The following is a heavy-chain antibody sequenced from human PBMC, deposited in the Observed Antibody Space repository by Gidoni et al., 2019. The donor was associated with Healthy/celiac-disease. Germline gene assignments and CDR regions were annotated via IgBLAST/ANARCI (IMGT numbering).Heavy chain of an antibody. CDR1: GYTFTRYG. D-gene: IGHD6-19*01. V-gene: IGHV1-18*01. CDR2: ISDYKGNT. CDR3: ARDWYSSGWGHWFDP. Sequence: QVQLVQSGAEVKKPGASVKVSCKASGYTFTRYGISWVRQAPGQGLEWMGWISDYKGNTNYAQKLQGRVTMTTDTSTSTAYMELRSLRSDDTAVYYCARDWYSSGWGHWFDPWGQGTLVTVSS. J-gene: IGHJ5*02.